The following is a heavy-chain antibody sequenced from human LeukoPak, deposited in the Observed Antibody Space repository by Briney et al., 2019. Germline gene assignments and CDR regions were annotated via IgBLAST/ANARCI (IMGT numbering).Heavy chain of an antibody. Sequence: SETLSLTCTVSGGSISSSSYYWGWIRQPPGKGLEWIGSIYYSGSTYYNPSLKSRVTISVDTSKNQFSLKLSSVTAADTAVYYCARDYYDSSLEDYYYMDVWGKGTTVTVSS. D-gene: IGHD3-22*01. J-gene: IGHJ6*03. CDR1: GGSISSSSYY. CDR2: IYYSGST. CDR3: ARDYYDSSLEDYYYMDV. V-gene: IGHV4-39*02.